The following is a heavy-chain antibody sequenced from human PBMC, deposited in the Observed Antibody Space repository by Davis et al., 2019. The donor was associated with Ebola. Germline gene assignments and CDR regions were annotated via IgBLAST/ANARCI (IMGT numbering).Heavy chain of an antibody. Sequence: GESLKISCTASGFTFGDYAMSWVRQAPGQGLEWVGFIRSKAYGGTTEYAASVKGRFTISRDDSKSIAYLQMNSLKTEDTAVYYCTRDPRLAQLVKNYYYYGMDVWGQGTTVTVSS. CDR3: TRDPRLAQLVKNYYYYGMDV. J-gene: IGHJ6*02. V-gene: IGHV3-49*04. CDR2: IRSKAYGGTT. CDR1: GFTFGDYA. D-gene: IGHD6-13*01.